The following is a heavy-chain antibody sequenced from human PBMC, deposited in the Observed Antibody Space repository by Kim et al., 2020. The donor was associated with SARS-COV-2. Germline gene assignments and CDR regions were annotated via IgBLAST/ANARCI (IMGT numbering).Heavy chain of an antibody. CDR1: GFNFGDYA. D-gene: IGHD3-10*01. CDR2: IRGQGYGGTT. J-gene: IGHJ4*02. Sequence: GGSLRLSCTTSGFNFGDYAMSWVRQAPGKGLEWVGLIRGQGYGGTTDYAASVKGRFTVSRDGYKSIAYLQMNSLKTEDTAVYYCTTDYYGSGTYGLIDSWGQGTRVTVSS. CDR3: TTDYYGSGTYGLIDS. V-gene: IGHV3-49*04.